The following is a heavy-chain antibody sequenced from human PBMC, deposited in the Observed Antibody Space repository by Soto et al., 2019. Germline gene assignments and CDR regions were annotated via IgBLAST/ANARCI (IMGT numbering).Heavy chain of an antibody. CDR2: IYYSGST. CDR1: GGSISSGGYY. Sequence: QVQLQESGPGLVKPSQTLSLTCTVSGGSISSGGYYWSWIRQHPGKGLEWIGYIYYSGSTYYNPSLKSRVTISVDTSKNQFSLKLSSVTAADTAVYYCARTATTGYYPHYFDYWGQGTLVTVSS. CDR3: ARTATTGYYPHYFDY. V-gene: IGHV4-31*03. J-gene: IGHJ4*02. D-gene: IGHD3-9*01.